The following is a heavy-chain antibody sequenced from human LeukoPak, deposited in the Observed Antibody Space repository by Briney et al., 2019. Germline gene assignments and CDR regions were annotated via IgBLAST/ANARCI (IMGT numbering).Heavy chain of an antibody. CDR2: IYYSGST. CDR1: GGSISGSSYY. D-gene: IGHD4-11*01. CDR3: ARDGSNWSNDYYHGVDV. Sequence: SETLSLTCTVSGGSISGSSYYWGWIRQPPGKGLEWIGSIYYSGSTYYNPSLKSRVTISVDTSKNQFSLKLNSVTAADTAVYYCARDGSNWSNDYYHGVDVWGQGTTVTVSS. V-gene: IGHV4-39*07. J-gene: IGHJ6*02.